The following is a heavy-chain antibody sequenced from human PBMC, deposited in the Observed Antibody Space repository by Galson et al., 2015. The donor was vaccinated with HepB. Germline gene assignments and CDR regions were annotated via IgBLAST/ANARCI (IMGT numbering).Heavy chain of an antibody. CDR3: ARTGRVAGTLDY. CDR2: INPNSGGT. Sequence: SVKVSCKASGYTFTDYYMHWVRQAPGQGLEWMGRINPNSGGTNYAQKFQGRVTMTRDTSISTAYMELSRLRSDDTAAYYCARTGRVAGTLDYWGQGTLVTVSS. V-gene: IGHV1-2*06. CDR1: GYTFTDYY. D-gene: IGHD6-19*01. J-gene: IGHJ4*02.